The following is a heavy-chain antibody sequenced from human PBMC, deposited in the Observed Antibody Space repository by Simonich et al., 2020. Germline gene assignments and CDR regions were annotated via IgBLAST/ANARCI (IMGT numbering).Heavy chain of an antibody. D-gene: IGHD3-10*01. CDR1: GFTFSSYS. V-gene: IGHV3-21*01. J-gene: IGHJ4*02. CDR3: ARDTSYYGSGSYYFDY. CDR2: ISSSSSYQ. Sequence: GGGLVKPGGSLRLSCAASGFTFSSYSMNWVRQAPGKGLEWVSSISSSSSYQYYADSVKGRFTISRDNAKNSLYLQMNSLRAEDTAVYYCARDTSYYGSGSYYFDYWGQGTLVTVSS.